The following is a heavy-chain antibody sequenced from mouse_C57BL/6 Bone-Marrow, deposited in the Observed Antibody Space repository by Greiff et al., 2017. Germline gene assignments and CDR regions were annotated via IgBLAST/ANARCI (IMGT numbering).Heavy chain of an antibody. Sequence: QVQLQQPGAELVMPGASVKLSCKASGYTFTSYWMHWVKQRPGQGLEWIGEIDPSDSYTNYNQKVKGKSTLTVDTSSSTAYMQLSSLTSEDSAVYYCARMGWYFDYWGQGTTLTVSS. CDR2: IDPSDSYT. CDR3: ARMGWYFDY. V-gene: IGHV1-69*01. D-gene: IGHD3-3*01. CDR1: GYTFTSYW. J-gene: IGHJ2*01.